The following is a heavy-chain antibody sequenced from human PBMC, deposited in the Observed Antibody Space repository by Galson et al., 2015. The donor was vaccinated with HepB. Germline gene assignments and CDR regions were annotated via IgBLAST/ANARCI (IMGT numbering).Heavy chain of an antibody. CDR2: ITGSGGST. V-gene: IGHV3-23*01. D-gene: IGHD3-16*02. CDR1: GFTFSSYG. Sequence: SLRLSCAASGFTFSSYGMTWVRQAPGKGLEWVSTITGSGGSTYYADSVKGRFTMSRDNSKNTLYLQMNSLGAEDTAAYYCAKDLNPVGGVIVNYGMDVWGQGTTVTVSS. CDR3: AKDLNPVGGVIVNYGMDV. J-gene: IGHJ6*02.